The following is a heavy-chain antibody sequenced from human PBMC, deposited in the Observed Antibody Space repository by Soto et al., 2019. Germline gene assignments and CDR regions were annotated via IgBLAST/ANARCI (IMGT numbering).Heavy chain of an antibody. J-gene: IGHJ5*02. CDR3: AREWIMADRTFDP. Sequence: QVQLQESGPGLVKSSETLSLTCTVSGGSVRSGSYYWSWVRQPPGKGLEWIGYIYYNGNLNYNPALKSRVTLTVDSPKNQFSLKLTTATAEDTAMYYCAREWIMADRTFDPWGQGTLVTVSS. V-gene: IGHV4-61*01. CDR1: GGSVRSGSYY. CDR2: IYYNGNL. D-gene: IGHD5-12*01.